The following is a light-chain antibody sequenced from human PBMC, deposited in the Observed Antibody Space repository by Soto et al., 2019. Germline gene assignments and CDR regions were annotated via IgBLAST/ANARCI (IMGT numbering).Light chain of an antibody. CDR2: GAS. Sequence: EIVMTQSPATLSVSPGEIATLSCRASQSVSSNLAWYQQKPGQAPTLLIYGASTRATVIPARVSGSGSGPEFTLTSISLQAEDFAVYYCQQDNTLTVFGQGTKVEIQ. J-gene: IGKJ1*01. CDR3: QQDNTLTV. CDR1: QSVSSN. V-gene: IGKV3-15*01.